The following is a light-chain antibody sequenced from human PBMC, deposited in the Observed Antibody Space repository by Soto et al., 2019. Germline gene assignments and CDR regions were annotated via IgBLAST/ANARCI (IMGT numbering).Light chain of an antibody. CDR2: EGS. CDR1: SSDVGSYNL. V-gene: IGLV2-23*03. J-gene: IGLJ2*01. Sequence: QSALTQPASVSGSPGQSITISCTGTSSDVGSYNLVSWYQQHPGKAPKLMIYEGSKRPSGVSNRFSGSKSGNTASLTISGLQAEDEADYYCCSYAGSSTFGVVFGGGTNSPS. CDR3: CSYAGSSTFGVV.